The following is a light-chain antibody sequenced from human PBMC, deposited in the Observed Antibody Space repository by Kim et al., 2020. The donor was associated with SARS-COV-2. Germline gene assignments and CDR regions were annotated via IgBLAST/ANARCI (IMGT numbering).Light chain of an antibody. CDR3: GTLESGLRGWV. CDR1: SSNIWNTY. Sequence: GQKVTISCSGSSSNIWNTYVSWEQQLPGTAPKRLIYDNNKRPSGIPDRFSRSKSGTAATLGSTGLLTRNEAHDICGTLESGLRGWVFGGGTQLTVL. J-gene: IGLJ3*02. CDR2: DNN. V-gene: IGLV1-51*01.